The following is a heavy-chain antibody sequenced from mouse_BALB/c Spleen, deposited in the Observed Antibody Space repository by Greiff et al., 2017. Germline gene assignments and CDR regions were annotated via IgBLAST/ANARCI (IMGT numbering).Heavy chain of an antibody. CDR2: IDPANGNT. CDR3: ARRLGRLGAMDY. Sequence: EVQLQQSGAELVKPGASVKLSCTASGFNIKDTYMHWVKQRPEQGLEWIGRIDPANGNTKYDPKFQGKATITADTSSNTAYLQLSSLTSEDTAVYYCARRLGRLGAMDYWGQGTSVTVSS. V-gene: IGHV14-3*02. CDR1: GFNIKDTY. J-gene: IGHJ4*01. D-gene: IGHD2-4*01.